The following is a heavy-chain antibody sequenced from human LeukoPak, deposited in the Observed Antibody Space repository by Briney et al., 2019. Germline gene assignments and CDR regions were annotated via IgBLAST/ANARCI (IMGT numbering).Heavy chain of an antibody. Sequence: GESLKISCKGSGYSFTSYWIGWVRQMPGKGLEWMGIIHPGDSDTRYSPSFQGQVTISADKSISTAYLQWSSLKASDTAMYYCARQGSSSFYYYYGMDVWGQGTTVTVSS. J-gene: IGHJ6*02. CDR2: IHPGDSDT. V-gene: IGHV5-51*01. CDR1: GYSFTSYW. CDR3: ARQGSSSFYYYYGMDV. D-gene: IGHD6-6*01.